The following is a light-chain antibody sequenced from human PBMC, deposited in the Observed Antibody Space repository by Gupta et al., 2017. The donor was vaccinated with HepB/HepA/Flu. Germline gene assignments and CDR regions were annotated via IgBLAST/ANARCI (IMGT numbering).Light chain of an antibody. V-gene: IGKV3-20*01. Sequence: EIVLTQSPGTLSLSPGETVTLSCRASQSVSSTYLAWYQQKPGQAPRLLIYGASSRATGIPDRFSGSGSGSGTDFTLTISRLEPEDLAVYYCQQCGTSQWTFGQETKVEIQ. CDR3: QQCGTSQWT. J-gene: IGKJ1*01. CDR1: QSVSSTY. CDR2: GAS.